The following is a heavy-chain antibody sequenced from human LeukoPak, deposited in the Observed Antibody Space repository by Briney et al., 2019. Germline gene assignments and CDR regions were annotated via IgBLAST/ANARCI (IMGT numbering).Heavy chain of an antibody. D-gene: IGHD2-2*03. CDR2: IYYSGST. Sequence: PSQTLSLTCTVSGGSISCGGYYWSWIRQHPGKCLEWIGYIYYSGSTYYNPSLKSRVTISVGTSKNQFSLKLSSVTAADTAVYYCARWNGYCSSTSCYPPPDYWGQGTLVTVSS. V-gene: IGHV4-31*03. CDR1: GGSISCGGYY. CDR3: ARWNGYCSSTSCYPPPDY. J-gene: IGHJ4*02.